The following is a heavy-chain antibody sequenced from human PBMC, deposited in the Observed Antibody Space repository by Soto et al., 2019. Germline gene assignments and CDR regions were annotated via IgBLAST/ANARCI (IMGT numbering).Heavy chain of an antibody. CDR1: GGTFSSYA. J-gene: IGHJ4*02. CDR3: ARDGYYCSGSYYNVADY. CDR2: IIPIFGTA. Sequence: QVQLVQSGAEVKKPGSSVKVSCKASGGTFSSYAISWVRQAPGQGLEWMGGIIPIFGTANYAQKFQGRVTITADESTSTAYMERSSLRSEDTAVYYCARDGYYCSGSYYNVADYWGQGTLVTVSS. V-gene: IGHV1-69*12. D-gene: IGHD3-10*01.